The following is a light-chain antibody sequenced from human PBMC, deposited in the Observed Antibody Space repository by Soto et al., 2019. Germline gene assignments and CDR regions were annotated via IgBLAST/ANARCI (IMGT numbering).Light chain of an antibody. J-gene: IGLJ2*01. Sequence: SCELTQPPSVSVSPGQTDSITCSGDKLGDKYACWYQQKPGQSPVLVIYQDSKRPSGIPERFSGSNAGNTATLTISGTQAMDEADYYCQAWDSSTAVFGGGTKVTVL. V-gene: IGLV3-1*01. CDR1: KLGDKY. CDR2: QDS. CDR3: QAWDSSTAV.